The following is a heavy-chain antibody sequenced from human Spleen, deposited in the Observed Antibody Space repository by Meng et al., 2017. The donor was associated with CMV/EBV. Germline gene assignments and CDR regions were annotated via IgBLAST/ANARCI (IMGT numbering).Heavy chain of an antibody. CDR2: LNPHSGNT. CDR3: ARGDWRDSSGYYFILDY. V-gene: IGHV1-8*03. CDR1: FPRSD. Sequence: FPRSDINWVRQAPGQVLEWMGWLNPHSGNTGYAQKFQGRITISRNTSTSTAYMDLSSLRSEDTAVYYCARGDWRDSSGYYFILDYWGQGTLVTVSS. J-gene: IGHJ4*02. D-gene: IGHD3-22*01.